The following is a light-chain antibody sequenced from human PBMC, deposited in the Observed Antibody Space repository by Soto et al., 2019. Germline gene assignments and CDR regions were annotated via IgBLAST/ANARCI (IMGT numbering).Light chain of an antibody. CDR1: QSVSSN. CDR3: QQYGSSRWT. V-gene: IGKV3-20*01. J-gene: IGKJ1*01. CDR2: GAS. Sequence: IGMTQAPATLTVSPGERATLSCRASQSVSSNLAWYQQKPGQAPRLVIYGASSRATGIPDRFSGSGSGTDFTLTISRLEPEDFAVYYCQQYGSSRWTFGQGTKVAIK.